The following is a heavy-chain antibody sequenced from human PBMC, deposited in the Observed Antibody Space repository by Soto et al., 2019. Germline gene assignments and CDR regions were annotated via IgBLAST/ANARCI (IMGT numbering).Heavy chain of an antibody. CDR3: ATSQYCSSTSCSYYYYGMDV. J-gene: IGHJ6*02. V-gene: IGHV4-59*01. CDR2: IYYSGST. Sequence: PSETLSLTCTVSGGSMSSYYWSWIRQPPGKGLEWIGYIYYSGSTNYNPSLKSRVTISVDTSRNQFSLKLSSVTAADTAVYYCATSQYCSSTSCSYYYYGMDVWGQGTTVTVSS. D-gene: IGHD2-2*01. CDR1: GGSMSSYY.